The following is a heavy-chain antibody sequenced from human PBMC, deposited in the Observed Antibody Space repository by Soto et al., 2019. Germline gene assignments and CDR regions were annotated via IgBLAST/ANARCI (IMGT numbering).Heavy chain of an antibody. Sequence: SGGSLRLSCAASGFTFSNYAMSWVRQAPGKGLGWVSTINTSGGNTYFADSVKGRFTISRDNSKDTLYLQMNSLRAEDTAIYYCANRGKYYFDYWGQGILVTVSS. J-gene: IGHJ4*02. CDR2: INTSGGNT. V-gene: IGHV3-23*01. CDR3: ANRGKYYFDY. CDR1: GFTFSNYA.